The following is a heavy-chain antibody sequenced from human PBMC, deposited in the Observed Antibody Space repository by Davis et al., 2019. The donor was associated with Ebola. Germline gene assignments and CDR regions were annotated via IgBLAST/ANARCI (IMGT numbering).Heavy chain of an antibody. CDR3: ALGFCTRTSCLADY. V-gene: IGHV4-34*01. J-gene: IGHJ4*02. CDR2: INQNGGT. D-gene: IGHD2-2*01. Sequence: GSLRLSCGVYGGSDSGYFRTWIRQPPGKGLEWFGEINQNGGTKYNPSLQSRVTISVDTSKNQFSLTLSSVTAADTAAYYCALGFCTRTSCLADYWGQGTLVTVSP. CDR1: GGSDSGYF.